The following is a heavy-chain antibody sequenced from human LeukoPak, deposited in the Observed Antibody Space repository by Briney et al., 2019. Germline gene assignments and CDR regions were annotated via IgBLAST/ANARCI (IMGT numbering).Heavy chain of an antibody. J-gene: IGHJ4*02. CDR1: GGSISSSSYY. Sequence: SETLSLTCTVSGGSISSSSYYWGWIRQPPGKGLEWIGSIYYSGSTYYNPSLKSRVTISVDTSKNQFSLKLSSVTVADTAVYYCAGYRMATFDYWGQGTLVTVSS. CDR2: IYYSGST. CDR3: AGYRMATFDY. D-gene: IGHD6-13*01. V-gene: IGHV4-39*07.